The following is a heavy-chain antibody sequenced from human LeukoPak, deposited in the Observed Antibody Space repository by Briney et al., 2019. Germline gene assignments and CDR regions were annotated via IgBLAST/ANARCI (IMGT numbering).Heavy chain of an antibody. Sequence: VASVKVSCKASGYTFTSYYMHWVRQAPGQGLEWMGIINPSGGSTSYAQKFQGRVTMTRDMSTSTVYMELSSLRSDDTAVYYCARVRCSGGSCYSAAHYYYYYYMDVWGKGTTVTVSS. CDR2: INPSGGST. CDR1: GYTFTSYY. CDR3: ARVRCSGGSCYSAAHYYYYYYMDV. V-gene: IGHV1-46*01. J-gene: IGHJ6*03. D-gene: IGHD2-15*01.